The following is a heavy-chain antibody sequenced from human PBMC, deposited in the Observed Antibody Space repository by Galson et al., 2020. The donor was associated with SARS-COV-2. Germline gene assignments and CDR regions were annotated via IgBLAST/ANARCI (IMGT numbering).Heavy chain of an antibody. CDR1: GFTFSSYD. Sequence: GESLKISCAASGFTFSSYDMHWVRQATGKGLEWVSAIGTAGDTYYPGSVKGRFTISRENAKNSLYLQMNSLRAGDTAVYYCARGTTYYDFWSGYLYDYWGQGTLVTVSS. J-gene: IGHJ4*02. CDR2: IGTAGDT. CDR3: ARGTTYYDFWSGYLYDY. V-gene: IGHV3-13*01. D-gene: IGHD3-3*01.